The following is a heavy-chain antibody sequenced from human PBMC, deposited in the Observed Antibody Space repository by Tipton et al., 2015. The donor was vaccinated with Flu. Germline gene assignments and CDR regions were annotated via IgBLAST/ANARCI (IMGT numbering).Heavy chain of an antibody. D-gene: IGHD5/OR15-5a*01. CDR2: IKSKTDGGTT. J-gene: IGHJ6*02. CDR1: GFTFSNAW. V-gene: IGHV3-15*01. CDR3: TSRVCDSHCPYGMDV. Sequence: SLRLSCAASGFTFSNAWMSWVRQAPGKGLEWVGRIKSKTDGGTTDYAAPVKGRFTISREDSKNTLYLQMNSLKTEDTAVYYCTSRVCDSHCPYGMDVWGQGTTVSVSS.